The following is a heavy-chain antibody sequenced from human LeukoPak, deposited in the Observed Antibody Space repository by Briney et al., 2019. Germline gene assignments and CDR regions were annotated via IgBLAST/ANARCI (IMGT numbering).Heavy chain of an antibody. CDR2: IYYSGST. CDR3: ARLGLDTATPGPNYYYYYGMDV. CDR1: GGSISSSSYS. V-gene: IGHV4-39*01. D-gene: IGHD5-18*01. Sequence: SETLSLTCTVSGGSISSSSYSWGWIRQPPAKGLEWIGSIYYSGSTYYNPSLKSRVTISVDTSKNQFSLKLSSVTAADTAVYYCARLGLDTATPGPNYYYYYGMDVWGQGTTVTVSS. J-gene: IGHJ6*02.